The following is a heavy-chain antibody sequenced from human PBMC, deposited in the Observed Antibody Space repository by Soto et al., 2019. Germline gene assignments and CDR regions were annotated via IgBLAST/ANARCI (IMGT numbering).Heavy chain of an antibody. CDR2: ISAYIGNT. D-gene: IGHD6-13*01. Sequence: ASVKVSCKASGGTFSSYAISWVRQAPGQGLEWMGGISAYIGNTNYAQKLQGRVTMTTDTSTSTAYMELRSLRSDDTAVYYCARVEEAAAAPGAFDIWGQGTMVTVSS. CDR3: ARVEEAAAAPGAFDI. J-gene: IGHJ3*02. V-gene: IGHV1-18*01. CDR1: GGTFSSYA.